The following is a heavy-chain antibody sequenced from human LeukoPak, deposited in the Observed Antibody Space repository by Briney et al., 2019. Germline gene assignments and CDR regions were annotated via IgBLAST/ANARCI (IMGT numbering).Heavy chain of an antibody. CDR1: GFTFSTSW. Sequence: SGGSLRLSCVASGFTFSTSWMSWIRQAPGKGLEWVATIKPEGDEKFYVDSVKGRFTISRDNAKNSLYLQMHSLRAEDTAVYYCARDLMGWDLHYFDYWGQGTMVTVSS. J-gene: IGHJ4*02. D-gene: IGHD1-26*01. CDR3: ARDLMGWDLHYFDY. CDR2: IKPEGDEK. V-gene: IGHV3-7*01.